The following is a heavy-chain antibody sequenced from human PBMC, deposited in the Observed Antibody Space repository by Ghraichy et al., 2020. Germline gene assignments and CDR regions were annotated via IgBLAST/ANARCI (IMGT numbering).Heavy chain of an antibody. V-gene: IGHV4-34*01. J-gene: IGHJ4*02. CDR3: ARGNYYDSSGYYYCLDY. Sequence: SETLSLTCAVYGGSFSGYYWSWIRQPPGKGLEWIGEINHSGSTNYNPSLKSRVTISVDTSKNQFSLKLSSVTAADTAVYYCARGNYYDSSGYYYCLDYWGQGTLVTVSS. CDR1: GGSFSGYY. CDR2: INHSGST. D-gene: IGHD3-22*01.